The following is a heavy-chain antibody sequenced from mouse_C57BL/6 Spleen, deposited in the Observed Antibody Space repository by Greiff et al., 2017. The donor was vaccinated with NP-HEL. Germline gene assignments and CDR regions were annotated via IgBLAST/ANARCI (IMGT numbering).Heavy chain of an antibody. Sequence: EVMLVESGGGLVQPKGSLKLSCAASGFSFNTYAMNWVRQAPGKGLEWVARIRSKSNNYATYYADSVKDRFTISRDDSESMLYLQMNNLKTEDTAMYYCVREEVVAYYFDYWGQGTTLTVSS. D-gene: IGHD1-1*01. CDR1: GFSFNTYA. CDR3: VREEVVAYYFDY. CDR2: IRSKSNNYAT. J-gene: IGHJ2*01. V-gene: IGHV10-1*01.